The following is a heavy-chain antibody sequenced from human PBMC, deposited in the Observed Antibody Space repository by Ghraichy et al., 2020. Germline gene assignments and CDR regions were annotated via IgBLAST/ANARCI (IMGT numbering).Heavy chain of an antibody. V-gene: IGHV4-39*01. J-gene: IGHJ5*02. CDR3: ARGTVVVVAATKGPNWFDP. CDR1: GGSISSSSYY. D-gene: IGHD2-15*01. Sequence: SETLSLTCTVSGGSISSSSYYWGWIRQPPGKGLEWIGSIYYSGSTYYNPSLKSRVTISVDTSKNQFSLKLSSVTAADTAVYYCARGTVVVVAATKGPNWFDPWGQGTLVTVSS. CDR2: IYYSGST.